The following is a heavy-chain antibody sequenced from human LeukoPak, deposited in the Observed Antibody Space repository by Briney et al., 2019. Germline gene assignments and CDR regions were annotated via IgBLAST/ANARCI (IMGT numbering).Heavy chain of an antibody. Sequence: ASVKVSCKASGYTFTSYGISWVRQAPGQGLERMGWISAYNGNTNYAQKLQGRVTMTTDTSTSTAYMELRSLRSDDTAVYYCARDSSSWYEGYFQHWGQGTLVTVSS. J-gene: IGHJ1*01. CDR1: GYTFTSYG. CDR2: ISAYNGNT. CDR3: ARDSSSWYEGYFQH. V-gene: IGHV1-18*01. D-gene: IGHD6-13*01.